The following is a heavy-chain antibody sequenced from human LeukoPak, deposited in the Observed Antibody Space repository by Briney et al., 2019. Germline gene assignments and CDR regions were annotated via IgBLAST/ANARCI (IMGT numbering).Heavy chain of an antibody. J-gene: IGHJ4*02. V-gene: IGHV4-59*08. CDR3: ASNAYGSGRYFDY. CDR2: IYYSGSP. D-gene: IGHD3-10*01. CDR1: GGSISSYY. Sequence: SETLSLTCTVSGGSISSYYWSWIRQPPGKVLEWVGYIYYSGSPNYNPSLKTRDTISGNTSKNQFSLKLSSGTAADTSVHYWASNAYGSGRYFDYWGQGTLVTVSS.